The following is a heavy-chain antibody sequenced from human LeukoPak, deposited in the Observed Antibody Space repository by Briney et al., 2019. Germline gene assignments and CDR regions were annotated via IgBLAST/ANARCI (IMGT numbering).Heavy chain of an antibody. D-gene: IGHD6-19*01. CDR2: IRQDGGEI. J-gene: IGHJ6*03. Sequence: GGSLRLSCTGSGFMFNAYWMTWVRKAPGMGLEWVGNIRQDGGEIFYVDSVRGRFTISRDNAKNSLYLQMNSLRAEDTAVYYCAREEYSSGWYHYYYMDVWGKGTTVTVSS. CDR1: GFMFNAYW. V-gene: IGHV3-7*01. CDR3: AREEYSSGWYHYYYMDV.